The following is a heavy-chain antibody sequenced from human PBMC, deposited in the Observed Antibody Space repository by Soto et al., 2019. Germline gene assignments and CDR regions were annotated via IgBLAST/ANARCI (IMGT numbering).Heavy chain of an antibody. CDR3: ARRDGGYSYGYFYYFDY. Sequence: EVQLVESGGGLVQPGGSLRLSCAASGFTFSSYWMSWVRQAPGKGLEWVANIKQDGSEKYYVDSVKGRFTISRDNAKNSLYLQMNSLRAEDTAVYYCARRDGGYSYGYFYYFDYWGQGTLVTVSS. J-gene: IGHJ4*02. CDR2: IKQDGSEK. V-gene: IGHV3-7*05. D-gene: IGHD5-18*01. CDR1: GFTFSSYW.